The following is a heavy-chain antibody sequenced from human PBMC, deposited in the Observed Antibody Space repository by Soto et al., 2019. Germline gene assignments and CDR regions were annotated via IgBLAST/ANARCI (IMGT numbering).Heavy chain of an antibody. J-gene: IGHJ1*01. CDR1: GYTFTGYY. Sequence: ASVKVSCKASGYTFTGYYMHWVRQAPGQGLEWMGWINPNSGSTNYAQKFQGRVTMTRDTSISTAYMELSRLRSDDKAVYYCARDRAKPDSSGYYYDGAYFQHWGQGTLVTVSS. D-gene: IGHD3-22*01. CDR2: INPNSGST. V-gene: IGHV1-2*02. CDR3: ARDRAKPDSSGYYYDGAYFQH.